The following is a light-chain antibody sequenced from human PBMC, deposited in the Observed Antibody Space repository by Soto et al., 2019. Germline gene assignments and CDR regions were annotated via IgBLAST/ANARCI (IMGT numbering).Light chain of an antibody. V-gene: IGLV2-14*01. J-gene: IGLJ3*02. CDR3: ISYIPSTTTHWV. CDR1: NSDVGGYDR. Sequence: QSALTQPASFSGSPGQSITISCTGTNSDVGGYDRVSWYQHHPGKAPKLVIFEVYNRPSGISDRFSGSKSGDTASLTISGLQAEDEADYYCISYIPSTTTHWVFGGGTKLTVL. CDR2: EVY.